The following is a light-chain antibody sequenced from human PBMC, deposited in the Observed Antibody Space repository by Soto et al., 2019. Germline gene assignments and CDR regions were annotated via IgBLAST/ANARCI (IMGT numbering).Light chain of an antibody. CDR1: QSISSW. J-gene: IGKJ1*01. V-gene: IGKV1-5*03. CDR3: QQYNSWWA. Sequence: DIQMTQSPSTLSASVGDRVTITCRASQSISSWLAWYQQKPGKAPKLLIYKASSLESGVPSRFSGSGSGTEFTLTISSLQPDDFATYYCQQYNSWWAFGQVTTVEIK. CDR2: KAS.